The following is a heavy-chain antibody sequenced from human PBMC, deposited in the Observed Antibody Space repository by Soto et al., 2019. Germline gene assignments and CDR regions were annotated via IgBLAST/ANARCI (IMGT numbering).Heavy chain of an antibody. Sequence: GGSLRLACAASGFTFSTSWMNWVRQAPGKGLEWVAGIKEDGSEKYYVDSVKGRFTISKDNAENSLELHMNRLRVEDTAVYYCVRVRGYNAFDYWGLGTLLTVSS. J-gene: IGHJ4*02. CDR3: VRVRGYNAFDY. D-gene: IGHD5-18*01. V-gene: IGHV3-7*01. CDR2: IKEDGSEK. CDR1: GFTFSTSW.